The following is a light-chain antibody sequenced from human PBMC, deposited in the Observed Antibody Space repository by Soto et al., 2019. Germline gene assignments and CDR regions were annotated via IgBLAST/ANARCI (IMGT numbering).Light chain of an antibody. V-gene: IGKV3-11*01. CDR3: QQRANWPRGVT. CDR2: DAS. J-gene: IGKJ5*01. Sequence: IVLTQSPATLSLSPGERATLSCRASQSISDYLAWYQQKPGQAPRLLIYDASNRATGIPPRFSGSGSGTDFALTISSLESEDSAVYYCQQRANWPRGVTFGQGTRLEIK. CDR1: QSISDY.